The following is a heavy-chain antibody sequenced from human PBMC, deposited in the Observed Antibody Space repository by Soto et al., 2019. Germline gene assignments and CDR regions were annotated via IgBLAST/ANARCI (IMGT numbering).Heavy chain of an antibody. J-gene: IGHJ4*02. Sequence: QLQLQESGSGLVKPSQTLSLTCAVSGGSISSGGYSWSWIRQPPGKGLEWIGYIYHSGNTYYNPSLKSRVTISVDWPKHNFSLTLGSGTAADTAVYYCARGPPHHYWGQGTLVTVSS. CDR2: IYHSGNT. CDR3: ARGPPHHY. V-gene: IGHV4-30-2*01. CDR1: GGSISSGGYS.